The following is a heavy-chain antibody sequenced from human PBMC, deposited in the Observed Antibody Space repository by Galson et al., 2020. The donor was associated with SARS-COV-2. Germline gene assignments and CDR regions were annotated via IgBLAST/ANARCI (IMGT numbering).Heavy chain of an antibody. D-gene: IGHD4-17*01. CDR1: GFTFSGSG. CDR3: VRLGYGANFGQY. J-gene: IGHJ4*02. CDR2: ISTYNGNT. Sequence: ASVKVSCKASGFTFSGSGFSWVRQAPGQDLEWMGWISTYNGNTNYAQHLQGRITMTTDTSTTTVYMELRSLESDDTAVYYCVRLGYGANFGQYWGQGTLVSVSS. V-gene: IGHV1-18*01.